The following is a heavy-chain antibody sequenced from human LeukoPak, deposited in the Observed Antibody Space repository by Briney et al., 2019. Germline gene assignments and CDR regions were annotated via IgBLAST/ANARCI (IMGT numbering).Heavy chain of an antibody. CDR3: ARTSLSGDGYKVGYFDS. Sequence: GFLKPPRAALGFTLKTNQQSWGRPGPGKGLEWGSIFYSSGSTYYADSVKGRFTISRDHSKNTLYLQMSSLTAEDTAVYYCARTSLSGDGYKVGYFDSWGQGTLVTVSS. CDR2: FYSSGST. J-gene: IGHJ4*02. D-gene: IGHD5-24*01. V-gene: IGHV3-53*01. CDR1: GFTLKTNQ.